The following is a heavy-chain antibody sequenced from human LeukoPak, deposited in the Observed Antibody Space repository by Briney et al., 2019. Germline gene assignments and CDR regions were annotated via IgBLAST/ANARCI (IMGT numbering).Heavy chain of an antibody. Sequence: ASVKVSCKASGYTFTSYYMHWVRQAPGQGLEWMGWINPNSGGTNYAQKFQGRVTMTRDTSISTAYMELSRVRCDHTAVYYFARVGATRMVFYYYFDYWGQGTLVTVSS. CDR3: ARVGATRMVFYYYFDY. D-gene: IGHD1-26*01. CDR2: INPNSGGT. J-gene: IGHJ4*02. V-gene: IGHV1-2*02. CDR1: GYTFTSYY.